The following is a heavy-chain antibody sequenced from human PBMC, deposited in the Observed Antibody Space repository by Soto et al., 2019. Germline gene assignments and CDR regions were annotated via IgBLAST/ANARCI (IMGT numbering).Heavy chain of an antibody. CDR3: ARGDYVWGNHYYYRMDV. CDR2: IIPIFGTA. CDR1: GGTFSSYA. D-gene: IGHD3-16*01. J-gene: IGHJ6*02. V-gene: IGHV1-69*13. Sequence: GASVKVSCKASGGTFSSYAISWVRQAPGQGLEWMGGIIPIFGTANYAQKFQGRVTITADESTSTAYMELSSLRSEDTAVYYCARGDYVWGNHYYYRMDVWGQGTTVIVSS.